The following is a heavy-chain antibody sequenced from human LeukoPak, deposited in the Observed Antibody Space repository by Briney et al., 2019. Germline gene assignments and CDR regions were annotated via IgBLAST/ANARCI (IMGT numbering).Heavy chain of an antibody. CDR3: ARAGDGSSSWYFAFDI. J-gene: IGHJ3*02. CDR1: GFTFSSYS. Sequence: GGSLRLSCAASGFTFSSYSMNWVRQSPGKGLEWVSSITSSSSYIYYADSVKGRFTNSRDNAKNSLYLQMNSLRAEDTAVYYCARAGDGSSSWYFAFDIWGQGTMVTVSS. D-gene: IGHD6-13*01. CDR2: ITSSSSYI. V-gene: IGHV3-21*01.